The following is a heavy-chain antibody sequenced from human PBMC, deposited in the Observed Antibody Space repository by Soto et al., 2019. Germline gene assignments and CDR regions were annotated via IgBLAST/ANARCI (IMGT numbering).Heavy chain of an antibody. V-gene: IGHV3-74*01. CDR2: INSDGSHT. CDR3: ATEGDYGDNAGENWFDS. D-gene: IGHD4-17*01. J-gene: IGHJ5*01. Sequence: EVQLVESGGGLVQPGGSLRLFCAASGFTFFAYWIHWVRQVPGKGLVWVSRINSDGSHTSYADSVRGRFTISRDNSKNTVYLQMNSLTAEDTAVYYCATEGDYGDNAGENWFDSWGQGSLVTLSS. CDR1: GFTFFAYW.